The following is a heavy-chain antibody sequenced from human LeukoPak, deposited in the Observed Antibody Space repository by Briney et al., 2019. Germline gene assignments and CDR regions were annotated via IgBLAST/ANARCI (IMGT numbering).Heavy chain of an antibody. CDR3: ARHDYSNYVLDN. Sequence: SETLSLTCTASGGSISNYYWSWIRQPPGKGLEWIGYIYYSGSTKYDPSLKSRVTISVDTSKNQFSLKLNSVTAADTAMYYCARHDYSNYVLDNWGQGTLVTVSS. V-gene: IGHV4-59*08. CDR2: IYYSGST. D-gene: IGHD4-11*01. CDR1: GGSISNYY. J-gene: IGHJ4*02.